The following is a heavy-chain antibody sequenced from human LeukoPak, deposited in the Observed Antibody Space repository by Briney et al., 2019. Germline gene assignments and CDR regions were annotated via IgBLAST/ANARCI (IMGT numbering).Heavy chain of an antibody. CDR1: VRSISSYC. CDR2: IYYSGST. Sequence: PSETLSLTCIVSVRSISSYCWSGIRQPPGKGLEWIGYIYYSGSTNYNPSLKSRVTISVDTSKNQFSLKLSSVTPPVTAVYDCAKASQVAGCVSDYWGQGTLVTVSS. CDR3: AKASQVAGCVSDY. D-gene: IGHD6-19*01. J-gene: IGHJ4*02. V-gene: IGHV4-59*01.